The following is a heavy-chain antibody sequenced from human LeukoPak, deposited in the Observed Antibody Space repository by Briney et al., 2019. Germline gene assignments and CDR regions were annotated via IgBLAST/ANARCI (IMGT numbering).Heavy chain of an antibody. V-gene: IGHV1-8*01. CDR2: MNPNSGNT. D-gene: IGHD6-13*01. CDR1: GYTLTELS. J-gene: IGHJ4*02. Sequence: ASVNVSCKVSGYTLTELSMHWVRQASGQGLEWMGWMNPNSGNTGFAQKFQGRVTMTSNTSISTAYLELSSLISEDTAVYFCARGVWQGSYTISWYTFDYWGQGILVTVSS. CDR3: ARGVWQGSYTISWYTFDY.